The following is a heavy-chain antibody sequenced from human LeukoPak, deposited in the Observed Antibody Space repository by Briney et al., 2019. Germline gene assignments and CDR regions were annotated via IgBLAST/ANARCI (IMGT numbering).Heavy chain of an antibody. CDR3: AKKGDYHILTGQKDWFDP. CDR1: GFTFSNYA. J-gene: IGHJ5*02. CDR2: ISASGGTT. D-gene: IGHD3-9*01. Sequence: GGSLRLSCAASGFTFSNYAMSWVRQAPGKGLEWVSAISASGGTTYYADSVKGRVTISRDNSKNTLYLQMNSLRAEDTAVYYCAKKGDYHILTGQKDWFDPWGQGTLVTVSS. V-gene: IGHV3-23*01.